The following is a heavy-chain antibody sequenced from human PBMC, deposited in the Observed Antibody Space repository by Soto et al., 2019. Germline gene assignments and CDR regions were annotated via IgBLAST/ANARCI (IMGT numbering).Heavy chain of an antibody. CDR1: GFTFDDYS. J-gene: IGHJ4*01. V-gene: IGHV3-43*01. CDR2: ISWNGADT. Sequence: VGSLRLSCAASGFTFDDYSMHWVRQPPGKGLEWISFISWNGADTFYADSVRGRFTISRDNSKNSLSLQMSSLTTEDTAMYYCARLANIFDFDNWGHGTLVTVS. D-gene: IGHD2-21*01. CDR3: ARLANIFDFDN.